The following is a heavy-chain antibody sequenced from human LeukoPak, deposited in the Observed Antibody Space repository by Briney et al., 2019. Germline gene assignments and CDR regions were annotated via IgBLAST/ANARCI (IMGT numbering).Heavy chain of an antibody. CDR1: GGSFSGYY. V-gene: IGHV4-34*01. D-gene: IGHD3-10*01. CDR3: ARRTYYYASGSYSPPRY. J-gene: IGHJ4*02. CDR2: INHSGST. Sequence: SETLSLTCAVYGGSFSGYYWSWIRQPPGKGLEWIGEINHSGSTNYNPSLKSRVTISVDTSKNQFFLKLSSVTAADTAVYYCARRTYYYASGSYSPPRYWGQGTLVTVSS.